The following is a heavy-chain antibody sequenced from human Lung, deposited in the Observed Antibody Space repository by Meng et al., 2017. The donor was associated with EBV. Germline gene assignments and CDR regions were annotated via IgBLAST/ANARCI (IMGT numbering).Heavy chain of an antibody. CDR2: ISGSGDST. Sequence: SLRLSCAAFGFSFNNYAMNWVRQAPGKGLEWVSGISGSGDSTYYADSVKGRFTISRDNSKNTLFLQMNNLRAEDTAIYSCAKAFWHDSSGYFYGFDYWGQGTLVTVSS. V-gene: IGHV3-23*01. J-gene: IGHJ4*02. CDR3: AKAFWHDSSGYFYGFDY. CDR1: GFSFNNYA. D-gene: IGHD3-22*01.